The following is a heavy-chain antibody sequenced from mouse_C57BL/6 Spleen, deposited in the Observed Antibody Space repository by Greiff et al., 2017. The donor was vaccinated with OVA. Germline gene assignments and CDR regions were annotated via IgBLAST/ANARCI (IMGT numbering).Heavy chain of an antibody. Sequence: VKLMESGPELVKPGASVKISCKASGYAFSSSWMNWVKQRPGKGLEWIGRIYPGDGDTNYNGKFKGKATLTADKSSSTAYMQLSSLTSEDSAVYFCARSSLGITAACVWGTGTTVTVSS. CDR3: ARSSLGITAACV. D-gene: IGHD1-1*01. J-gene: IGHJ1*03. CDR1: GYAFSSSW. CDR2: IYPGDGDT. V-gene: IGHV1-82*01.